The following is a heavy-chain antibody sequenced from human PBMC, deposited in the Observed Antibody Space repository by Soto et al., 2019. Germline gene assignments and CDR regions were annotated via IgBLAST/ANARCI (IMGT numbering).Heavy chain of an antibody. J-gene: IGHJ3*02. Sequence: GGSLRLSCAASGFTFSSYAMSWVRQAPGKGLEWVSAISGSGGSTYYADSVKGRFTISRDNSKNTLYLQMNSLRAEDTAVYYCARVLGYCSGGSCRFDAFDIWGQGTMVTVSS. CDR1: GFTFSSYA. CDR3: ARVLGYCSGGSCRFDAFDI. V-gene: IGHV3-23*01. D-gene: IGHD2-15*01. CDR2: ISGSGGST.